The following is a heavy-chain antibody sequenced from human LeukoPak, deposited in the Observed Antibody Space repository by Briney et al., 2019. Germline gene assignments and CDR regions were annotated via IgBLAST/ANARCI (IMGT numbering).Heavy chain of an antibody. J-gene: IGHJ3*02. V-gene: IGHV4-59*01. CDR1: GGSISSYY. D-gene: IGHD2-21*01. Sequence: SETLSLTCTVSGGSISSYYWSWIRQPPGKGLEWIGYIYYSGSTNYNPSLKSRVTISVDTSKNQFSLKLSSVTAADTAVYHCARDDSPLDAFDIWGQGTMVTVSS. CDR2: IYYSGST. CDR3: ARDDSPLDAFDI.